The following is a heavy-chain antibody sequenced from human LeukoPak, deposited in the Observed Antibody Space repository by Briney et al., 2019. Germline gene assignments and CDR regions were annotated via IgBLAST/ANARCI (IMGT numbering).Heavy chain of an antibody. Sequence: SETLSLTCAVYGGSFSGYYWSWIRQPPGKGLEWIGEINHSGSTNYNPSLKSRVTISVDTSKNQFSLKLSSVTAADTAVYYCARERGYSYGYGFYYMDVWGKETTVTVSS. D-gene: IGHD5-18*01. J-gene: IGHJ6*03. V-gene: IGHV4-34*01. CDR1: GGSFSGYY. CDR2: INHSGST. CDR3: ARERGYSYGYGFYYMDV.